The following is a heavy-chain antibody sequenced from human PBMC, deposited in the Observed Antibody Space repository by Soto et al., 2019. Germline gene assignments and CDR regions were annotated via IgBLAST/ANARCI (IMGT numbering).Heavy chain of an antibody. Sequence: QVQLVQSGAEVKKPGSSVKVSCKASGGTFSSYAISWVRQAPGQGLEWMGGIIPIFGTANYAQKFQGRVTITADESTSIAYMELSSLRSEDTAVYYCAREYYYDSSGPPEKYFDYWGQGTLVTVSS. CDR1: GGTFSSYA. CDR2: IIPIFGTA. D-gene: IGHD3-22*01. J-gene: IGHJ4*02. V-gene: IGHV1-69*01. CDR3: AREYYYDSSGPPEKYFDY.